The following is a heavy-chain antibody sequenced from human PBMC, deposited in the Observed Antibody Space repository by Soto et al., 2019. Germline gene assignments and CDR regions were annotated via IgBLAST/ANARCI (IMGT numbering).Heavy chain of an antibody. CDR3: ARGSGSGGDAFDI. CDR1: GFTFSSYG. Sequence: QVQLVESGGGVVQPGRSLRLSCAASGFTFSSYGMHWVRQAPGKGLEWVAVIWYDGSNKYYADSVKGRFTISRDNSKNRLYLQMNSLRAEDTAVYYCARGSGSGGDAFDIWSQGTMVTVSS. J-gene: IGHJ3*02. V-gene: IGHV3-33*01. CDR2: IWYDGSNK. D-gene: IGHD1-26*01.